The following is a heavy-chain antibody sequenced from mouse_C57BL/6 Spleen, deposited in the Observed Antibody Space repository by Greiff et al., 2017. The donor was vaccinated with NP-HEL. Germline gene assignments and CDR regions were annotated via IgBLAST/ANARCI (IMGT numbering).Heavy chain of an antibody. Sequence: VQLQQSGAELVRPGASVKLSCTASVFNIKDYYMHWVKQRPEQGLEWIGRIDPEDGDTEYAPKFQDKATMTADTSTNTAYLQLSSLTSEDTAVYYCTTGDYDAYFDYWGQGTTLTVSS. D-gene: IGHD2-4*01. CDR1: VFNIKDYY. CDR2: IDPEDGDT. V-gene: IGHV14-1*01. J-gene: IGHJ2*01. CDR3: TTGDYDAYFDY.